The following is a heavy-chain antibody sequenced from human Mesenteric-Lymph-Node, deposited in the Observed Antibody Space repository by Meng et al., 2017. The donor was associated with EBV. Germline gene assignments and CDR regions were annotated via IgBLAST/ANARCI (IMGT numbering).Heavy chain of an antibody. CDR2: VYPSGST. V-gene: IGHV4-4*02. CDR3: ATTNYYGSGSYFG. D-gene: IGHD3-10*01. J-gene: IGHJ4*02. CDR1: GGSHDNNHW. Sequence: HVRLKVSGTALVRPSGTLSLTFGVSGGSHDNNHWWSWVRQTPGKGLEWIGEVYPSGSTNNNPSLKSRTTISLDKSRNQFSLKMRSVTAADTAVYYCATTNYYGSGSYFGWGQGTLVTVSS.